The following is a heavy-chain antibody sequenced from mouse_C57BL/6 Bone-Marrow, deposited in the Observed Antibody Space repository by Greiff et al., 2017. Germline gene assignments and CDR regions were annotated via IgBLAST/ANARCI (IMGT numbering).Heavy chain of an antibody. CDR1: GYTFTSYW. V-gene: IGHV1-69*01. CDR3: ARAGWLLRAWFAY. CDR2: IDPSDSYT. Sequence: VQLQQPGAELVMPGASVKLSCKASGYTFTSYWMHWVKQRPGQGLEWIGEIDPSDSYTNYNPKFKGKSTLTVDKSSSTAYMQLSSLTSEDSAVYYCARAGWLLRAWFAYWGQGTLVTVSA. J-gene: IGHJ3*01. D-gene: IGHD2-3*01.